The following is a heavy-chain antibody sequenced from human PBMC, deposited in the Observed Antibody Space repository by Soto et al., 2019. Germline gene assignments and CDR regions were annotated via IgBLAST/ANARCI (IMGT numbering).Heavy chain of an antibody. CDR1: GGSVSSGSHY. V-gene: IGHV4-61*01. CDR2: IYHSGGS. D-gene: IGHD2-2*01. J-gene: IGHJ6*02. CDR3: AREACSTTSCYHD. Sequence: QVQLQESGPGLVKPSETLSLTCTVSGGSVSSGSHYWSWIRQPPGKGLEWIAYIYHSGGSNYNPSLKSRVAISVDMSKNQFSLRLDSVTAADTAVYYCAREACSTTSCYHDWGQGTTVTVSS.